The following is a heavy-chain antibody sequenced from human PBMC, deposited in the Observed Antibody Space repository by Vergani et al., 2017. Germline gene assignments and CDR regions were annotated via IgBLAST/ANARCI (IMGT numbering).Heavy chain of an antibody. J-gene: IGHJ3*02. D-gene: IGHD2-21*02. Sequence: EVQLVESGGGLVQPGGSLRLSCAASGFTFSSYWMSWVRQAPGKGLEWVANIKQDGSEKYYVDSVKGRCTISRDNAKNSLYLQMNSLRAEDTAVYYCARGGDRVLGAFDIWGQGTMVTVS. V-gene: IGHV3-7*01. CDR1: GFTFSSYW. CDR2: IKQDGSEK. CDR3: ARGGDRVLGAFDI.